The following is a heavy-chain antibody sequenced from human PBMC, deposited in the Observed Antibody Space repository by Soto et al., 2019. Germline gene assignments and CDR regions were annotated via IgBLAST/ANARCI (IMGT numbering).Heavy chain of an antibody. V-gene: IGHV2-5*02. CDR1: GFSLSTSGVG. CDR2: IYWDDDK. J-gene: IGHJ4*02. CDR3: AHSPYYYDSRSYYFDY. D-gene: IGHD3-22*01. Sequence: QITLKESGPTLVKPTQTLTLTCTFSGFSLSTSGVGVGWIRQPPGKALEWLALIYWDDDKRYSPSLKSRLTNTKDNSKNQGVLTNTKMDPVDTTTYYCAHSPYYYDSRSYYFDYWGQGTLVTVSS.